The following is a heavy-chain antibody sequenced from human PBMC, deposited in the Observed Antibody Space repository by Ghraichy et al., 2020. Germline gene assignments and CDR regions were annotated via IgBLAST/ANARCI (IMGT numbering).Heavy chain of an antibody. CDR3: ARDKMNGLRYLDWSDAFDI. J-gene: IGHJ3*02. CDR1: GFTFSSYA. Sequence: GGSLRLSCAASGFTFSSYAMHWVRQAPGKGLEYVSAISSHGGSTYYGKSVKGRFTISRDNSKNTLYLQMGSLRAEDMAVFYCARDKMNGLRYLDWSDAFDIWGQGTMVTVSS. CDR2: ISSHGGST. V-gene: IGHV3-64*01. D-gene: IGHD3-9*01.